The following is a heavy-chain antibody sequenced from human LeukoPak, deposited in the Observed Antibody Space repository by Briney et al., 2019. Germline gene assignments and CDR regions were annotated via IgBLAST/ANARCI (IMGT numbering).Heavy chain of an antibody. CDR3: AKDRGSSGWYYFDY. V-gene: IGHV3-53*04. Sequence: PGGSLRLSCAASGFTVSSNYMSWVRQAPGKGLEWVSVIYSGGSTYYADSVKGRFTISRHNSKNTLYLQMNSLRAEDTAVYYCAKDRGSSGWYYFDYWGQGTLVTVSS. J-gene: IGHJ4*02. CDR2: IYSGGST. CDR1: GFTVSSNY. D-gene: IGHD6-19*01.